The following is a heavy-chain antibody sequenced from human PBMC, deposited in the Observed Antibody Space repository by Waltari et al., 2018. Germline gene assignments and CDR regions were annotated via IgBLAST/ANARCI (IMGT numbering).Heavy chain of an antibody. J-gene: IGHJ6*03. CDR2: INPNSGCT. D-gene: IGHD2-15*01. V-gene: IGHV1-2*06. Sequence: QVQLVQSGAEVKKPGASVKVSCKASGYTFTGYYMHWVRQAPGQGLEWMGRINPNSGCTNYAQKFQGRVTMTRDTSISTAYMELSRLRSDDTAVYYCARELAPPYYYYYMDVWGKGTTVTVSS. CDR1: GYTFTGYY. CDR3: ARELAPPYYYYYMDV.